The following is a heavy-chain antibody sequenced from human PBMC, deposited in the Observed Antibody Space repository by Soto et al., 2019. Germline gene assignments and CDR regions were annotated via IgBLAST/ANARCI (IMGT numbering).Heavy chain of an antibody. Sequence: GGSLRLSCAASGFTFSSYWMSWVRQAPGKGLEWVANIKQDGSEKYYVDSVKGRFTISRDNAKNSLYLQMNSLRAEDTAVYYCARDGGSQWLKYYFDYWGQGTLVTVSS. CDR2: IKQDGSEK. CDR1: GFTFSSYW. V-gene: IGHV3-7*01. D-gene: IGHD6-19*01. J-gene: IGHJ4*02. CDR3: ARDGGSQWLKYYFDY.